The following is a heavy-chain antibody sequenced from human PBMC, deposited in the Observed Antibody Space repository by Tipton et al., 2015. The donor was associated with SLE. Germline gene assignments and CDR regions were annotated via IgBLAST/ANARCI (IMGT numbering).Heavy chain of an antibody. CDR2: IYTSGST. CDR3: ARGLSGVDY. J-gene: IGHJ4*02. V-gene: IGHV4-4*09. Sequence: TLSLTCTVSGGSISSGFYWGWIRQPPGKGLEWIGYIYTSGSTNYNPSLKSRVTISVDTSKNQFSLKLNSVTAADTAVYYCARGLSGVDYWGQGTLVTVSS. CDR1: GGSISSGFY. D-gene: IGHD3-16*02.